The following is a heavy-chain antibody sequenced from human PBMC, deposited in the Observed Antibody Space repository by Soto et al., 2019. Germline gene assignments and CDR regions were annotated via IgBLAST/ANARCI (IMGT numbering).Heavy chain of an antibody. Sequence: QTLSLTCTISGNSIYSNSAAWNWIRQSPSRGLEWLGRTYYRSKWYNDYAGAAKSRIMINADTSKNQYSLQLNSVTPEDTAVYYCAMGTGTFEYWGQGILVTVAS. V-gene: IGHV6-1*01. D-gene: IGHD1-1*01. CDR2: TYYRSKWYN. CDR3: AMGTGTFEY. CDR1: GNSIYSNSAA. J-gene: IGHJ4*02.